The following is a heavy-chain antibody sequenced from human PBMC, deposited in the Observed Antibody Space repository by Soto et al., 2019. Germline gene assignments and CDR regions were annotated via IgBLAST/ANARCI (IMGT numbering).Heavy chain of an antibody. V-gene: IGHV4-59*01. CDR2: IYYSGST. CDR1: GGSISSYY. D-gene: IGHD2-15*01. Sequence: SETLSLTCTVSGGSISSYYWSWIRQPPGKGLEWIGYIYYSGSTNYNPSLKSRVTISVDTSKNQFSLKLSSVTAADTAVYYCARDKETRTRGYCSGGSCPYYFDYWGQGTLVTVSS. J-gene: IGHJ4*02. CDR3: ARDKETRTRGYCSGGSCPYYFDY.